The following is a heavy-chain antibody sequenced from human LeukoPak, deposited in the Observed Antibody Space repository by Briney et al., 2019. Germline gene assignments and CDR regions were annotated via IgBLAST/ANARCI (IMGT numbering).Heavy chain of an antibody. D-gene: IGHD6-13*01. Sequence: PSGTLSLTCAVSGGSISSGGYSWSWIRQPPGKGLEWIGYIYHSGSTYYNPSLKSRVTISVDRSKNQFSLKLSSVTAADTAVYYCARVVAAAENWFDPWGQGTLVTVSS. CDR3: ARVVAAAENWFDP. CDR1: GGSISSGGYS. V-gene: IGHV4-30-2*01. J-gene: IGHJ5*02. CDR2: IYHSGST.